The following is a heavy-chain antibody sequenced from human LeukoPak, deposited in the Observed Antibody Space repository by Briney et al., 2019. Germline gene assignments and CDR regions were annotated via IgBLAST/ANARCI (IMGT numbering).Heavy chain of an antibody. CDR3: ASCQDTAMVFYY. Sequence: PSETLTLTCTVSGGSNSRFYWSWIRQPPGKGLERIGYIYYSGSTNYNPSLKSRVTISVDTSKNQFSLKLSSVTAAGTAVYYYASCQDTAMVFYYWGQVTLVTVSS. V-gene: IGHV4-59*01. CDR1: GGSNSRFY. CDR2: IYYSGST. J-gene: IGHJ4*02. D-gene: IGHD5-18*01.